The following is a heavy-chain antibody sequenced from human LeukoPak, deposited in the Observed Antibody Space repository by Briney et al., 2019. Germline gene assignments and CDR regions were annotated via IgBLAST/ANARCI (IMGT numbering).Heavy chain of an antibody. D-gene: IGHD3-22*01. V-gene: IGHV4-4*02. CDR3: ASNRRYYYDSSGVNFDY. Sequence: SETLSLTCAVSGGSISSSSWWSWVRQPPGKGLEWIGEIYHSGSTNYNPSLKSRVTISVDKSKNQFSLKLSSVTAADTAVYYCASNRRYYYDSSGVNFDYWGQGTLVTVSS. CDR2: IYHSGST. CDR1: GGSISSSSW. J-gene: IGHJ4*02.